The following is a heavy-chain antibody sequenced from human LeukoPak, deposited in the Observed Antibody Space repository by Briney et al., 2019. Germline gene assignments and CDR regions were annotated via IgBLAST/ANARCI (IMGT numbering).Heavy chain of an antibody. CDR2: ISYDGSNK. V-gene: IGHV3-30*04. CDR1: GFTFSSYA. J-gene: IGHJ4*02. CDR3: AREGTKGSGTPLFDY. D-gene: IGHD3-10*01. Sequence: GGSLRLSCAASGFTFSSYAMHWVRQAPGKGLEWVAVISYDGSNKYYADSVKGRFTISRDNSKNTLYPQMNSLRAEDTAVYYCAREGTKGSGTPLFDYWGQGTLVTVSS.